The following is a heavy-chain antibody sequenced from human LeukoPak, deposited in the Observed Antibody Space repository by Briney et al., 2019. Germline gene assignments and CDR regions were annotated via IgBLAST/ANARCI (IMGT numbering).Heavy chain of an antibody. Sequence: PSETLSLTCTVSGVSISSYYWSWIRQPPGKGLEWIGYIYYSGSTNYNPSLKSRVTISVDTSKNQFSLKLSSVTAADTAVYYCARHGRWLQGDLDYWGQGTLVTVSS. D-gene: IGHD5-24*01. V-gene: IGHV4-59*08. J-gene: IGHJ4*02. CDR1: GVSISSYY. CDR3: ARHGRWLQGDLDY. CDR2: IYYSGST.